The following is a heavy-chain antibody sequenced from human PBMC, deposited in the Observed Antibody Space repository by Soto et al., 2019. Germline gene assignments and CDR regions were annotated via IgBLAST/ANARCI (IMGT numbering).Heavy chain of an antibody. V-gene: IGHV1-46*01. CDR2: INPSGGST. D-gene: IGHD5-12*01. J-gene: IGHJ3*02. CDR3: ARDRGDGYNNI. Sequence: ASVKVSCKASGYTFTSFYLHWVRQAPSQGPEWMGIINPSGGSTSYAQKFQGRVTMTTDTSTSTVYMELSSLRSEDTAVYYCARDRGDGYNNIWGQGTMVTVSS. CDR1: GYTFTSFY.